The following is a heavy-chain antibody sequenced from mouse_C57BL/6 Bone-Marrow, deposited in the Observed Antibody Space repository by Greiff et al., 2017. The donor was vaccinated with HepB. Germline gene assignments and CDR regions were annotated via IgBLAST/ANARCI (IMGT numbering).Heavy chain of an antibody. J-gene: IGHJ4*01. V-gene: IGHV1-69*01. CDR3: AKEKTLPCARDF. D-gene: IGHD2-1*01. CDR1: GYTFTSYW. CDR2: IDPSDSYT. Sequence: QVQLQQPGAELVMPGASVKLSCKASGYTFTSYWMHWVKQRPGQGLEWIGEIDPSDSYTNYNQKFKGKSTLTVDKSSSTAYMQLSSLTSEDSAVYYCAKEKTLPCARDFWGQGTSATVSS.